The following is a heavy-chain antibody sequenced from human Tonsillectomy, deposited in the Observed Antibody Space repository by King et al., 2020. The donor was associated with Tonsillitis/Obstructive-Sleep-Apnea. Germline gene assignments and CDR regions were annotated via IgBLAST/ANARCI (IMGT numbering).Heavy chain of an antibody. D-gene: IGHD3-3*01. CDR2: IYSGGST. CDR3: ARDGYDFWSGYSFDY. V-gene: IGHV3-66*01. CDR1: GFTVSSNY. J-gene: IGHJ4*02. Sequence: VQLVESGGGLVQPGGSLRLSCAASGFTVSSNYMSWVRQAPGKGLEWVSVIYSGGSTYYADSVKGRFTISRDNSKNTLYVQMNSLRAEETAVYYGARDGYDFWSGYSFDYWGQGTLVTVSS.